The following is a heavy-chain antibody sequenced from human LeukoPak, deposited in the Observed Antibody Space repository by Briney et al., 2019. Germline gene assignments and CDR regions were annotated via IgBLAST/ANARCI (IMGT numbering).Heavy chain of an antibody. J-gene: IGHJ3*02. CDR3: ARWGAGVLRAFDI. Sequence: SETLSLTCTVSGGSISNYYWNWIRQPPGKGLEWIGYIYYSGSTYYNPSLKSRVTISVDTSKNQFSLKLSSVTAADTAVYYCARWGAGVLRAFDIWGQGTMVTVSS. CDR2: IYYSGST. CDR1: GGSISNYY. D-gene: IGHD3-16*01. V-gene: IGHV4-59*08.